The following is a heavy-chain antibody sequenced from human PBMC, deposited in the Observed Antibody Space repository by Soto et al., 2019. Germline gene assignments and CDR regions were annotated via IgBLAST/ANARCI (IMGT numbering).Heavy chain of an antibody. J-gene: IGHJ3*02. CDR1: GGTFSSYT. CDR3: ARVRYYYGSGSARYAFDI. Sequence: QVQLVQSGAEVKKPGSSVKVSCKASGGTFSSYTISWVRQAPGQGLEWMGRIIPILGIANYAQKFQGRVTITADKSTSTAYMELSSLRSEDTAVYYCARVRYYYGSGSARYAFDIWGQGTMVTVSS. D-gene: IGHD3-10*01. V-gene: IGHV1-69*02. CDR2: IIPILGIA.